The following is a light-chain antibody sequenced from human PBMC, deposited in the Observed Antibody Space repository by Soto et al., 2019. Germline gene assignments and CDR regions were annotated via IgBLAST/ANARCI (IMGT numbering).Light chain of an antibody. Sequence: DIQMTQSPSSLSASVGDRVTITCRASQTISRSLNWYQHKPGTAPRVLIYDAYTLSSGVPSRFSGSGSGTDFTLTISSLQPEDFATYYCQQSSNTPLNFGGGTKVDIK. V-gene: IGKV1-39*01. CDR2: DAY. CDR3: QQSSNTPLN. CDR1: QTISRS. J-gene: IGKJ4*01.